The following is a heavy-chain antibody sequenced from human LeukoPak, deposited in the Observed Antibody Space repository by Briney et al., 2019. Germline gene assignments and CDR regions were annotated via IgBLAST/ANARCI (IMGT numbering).Heavy chain of an antibody. CDR2: IIPIYGTT. CDR1: GGTFISYV. D-gene: IGHD3-22*01. Sequence: SVKVSCKASGGTFISYVISWVRQAPGQGLEWMGGIIPIYGTTNYAQKFQGRVTITSDESTTTAYMELSSLRSEDTAVYYCARVAKYYYDSSGYYLGVDGRADFDYWGQGTLVTVSS. J-gene: IGHJ4*02. V-gene: IGHV1-69*13. CDR3: ARVAKYYYDSSGYYLGVDGRADFDY.